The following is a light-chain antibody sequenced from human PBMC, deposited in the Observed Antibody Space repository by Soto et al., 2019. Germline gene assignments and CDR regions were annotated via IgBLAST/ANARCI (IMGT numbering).Light chain of an antibody. J-gene: IGKJ1*01. CDR3: QQYNSYPWT. CDR1: QNIDRW. CDR2: GAS. Sequence: DIQMTQSPSTLSASVGDRVTITCRASQNIDRWFGWYQQKPGKAPNRLIYGASNLESGVPSRFSGSGSGTEFTHTSSRLRPDDVATYCCQQYNSYPWTFGQGTKVEIK. V-gene: IGKV1-5*03.